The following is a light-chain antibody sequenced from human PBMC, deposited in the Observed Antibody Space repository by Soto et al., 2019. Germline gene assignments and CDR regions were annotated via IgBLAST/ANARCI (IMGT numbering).Light chain of an antibody. CDR1: SSDVGGYNY. V-gene: IGLV2-14*01. CDR3: SSYTSSSTHNYV. J-gene: IGLJ1*01. CDR2: DVS. Sequence: QSALTQPASVSGSPGQSITISCTGTSSDVGGYNYVSWYQQHPGKAPKLMIYDVSNRPSGVSNRFYGSKSGNTASLTISGLQAEDEADYYCSSYTSSSTHNYVFGTGTKLTVL.